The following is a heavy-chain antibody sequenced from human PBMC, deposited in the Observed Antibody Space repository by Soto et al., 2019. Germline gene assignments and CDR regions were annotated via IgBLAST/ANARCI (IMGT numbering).Heavy chain of an antibody. J-gene: IGHJ5*02. Sequence: SESLSLTSAVSNCTISIGGYSWSWIRQPPGKGLEWIGYIYHSGSTYYNPSLKSRVTISVDRSKNQFSLKLSSVTAADTAVYYCARVPYRWGQGTLVTVSS. V-gene: IGHV4-30-2*01. CDR3: ARVPYR. CDR1: NCTISIGGYS. D-gene: IGHD2-2*01. CDR2: IYHSGST.